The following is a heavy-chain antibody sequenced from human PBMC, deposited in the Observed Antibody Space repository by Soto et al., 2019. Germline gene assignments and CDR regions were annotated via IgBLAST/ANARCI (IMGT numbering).Heavy chain of an antibody. CDR3: ASYPKYYYDSSGYYPN. J-gene: IGHJ4*02. CDR2: INHSGST. D-gene: IGHD3-22*01. V-gene: IGHV4-34*01. CDR1: GGSFSGYY. Sequence: SETLSLTCAVYGGSFSGYYWSWIRQPPGKGLEWIGEINHSGSTNYNPSLKSRVTISVDTSKNQFSLKLSSVTAADTAVYYCASYPKYYYDSSGYYPNWGQGTLVTVSS.